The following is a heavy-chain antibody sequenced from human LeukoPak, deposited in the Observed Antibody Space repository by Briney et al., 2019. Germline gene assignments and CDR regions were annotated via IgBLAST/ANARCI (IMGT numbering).Heavy chain of an antibody. D-gene: IGHD3-22*01. Sequence: GGSLRPSCAASGFIFNNYGLIWVRQAPGKGLEWVSAISNDGGGTNYADFVKGRFTISRDNSKNTLFLQMNSLRAEDTALYYCAKGSSGYFVDLWGQGTLVTVSS. CDR2: ISNDGGGT. CDR3: AKGSSGYFVDL. J-gene: IGHJ5*02. CDR1: GFIFNNYG. V-gene: IGHV3-23*01.